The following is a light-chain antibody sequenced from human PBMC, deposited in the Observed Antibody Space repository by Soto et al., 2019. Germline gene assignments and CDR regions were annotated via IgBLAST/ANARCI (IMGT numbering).Light chain of an antibody. J-gene: IGLJ2*01. CDR3: QSYDSSLSVAI. CDR2: SNY. Sequence: QSVLTQPPSVSGAPGQRVTISCTGSSSNIGAGYDVHWYQQLLGTAPKLLIYSNYNRPSGVPDRFSGSKSGTSASLAITGLQAEDEADYYCQSYDSSLSVAIFGGGTKVTVL. V-gene: IGLV1-40*01. CDR1: SSNIGAGYD.